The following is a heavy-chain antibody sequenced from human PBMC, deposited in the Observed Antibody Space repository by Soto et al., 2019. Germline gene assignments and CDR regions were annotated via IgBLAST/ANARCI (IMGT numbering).Heavy chain of an antibody. J-gene: IGHJ5*02. V-gene: IGHV4-34*01. CDR1: GGSFSGYY. D-gene: IGHD6-13*01. CDR3: ARAPAAATVWLPSGRWFDP. CDR2: INHSGST. Sequence: SDTLSLTCAFYGGSFSGYYWSWIRHPPGKGLEWIGEINHSGSTNYNPSLKSRVTIPVDTSKNQFSLKLSSVTAADTAVYYCARAPAAATVWLPSGRWFDPWGQGTLVT.